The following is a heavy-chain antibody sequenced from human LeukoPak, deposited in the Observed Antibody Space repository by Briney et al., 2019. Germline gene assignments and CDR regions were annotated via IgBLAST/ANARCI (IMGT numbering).Heavy chain of an antibody. Sequence: SETLSLTCSVYGGSLGSSRFHWGWIRQPPGKGLEWIGTMHYSGSPYYNPTLTSRVAMSVDTSKNQISLKMGSVTAADTAVYYCVRLTANGNNWFDPWGQGTLVTVSS. CDR3: VRLTANGNNWFDP. CDR1: GGSLGSSRFH. CDR2: MHYSGSP. V-gene: IGHV4-39*07. D-gene: IGHD2-21*02. J-gene: IGHJ5*02.